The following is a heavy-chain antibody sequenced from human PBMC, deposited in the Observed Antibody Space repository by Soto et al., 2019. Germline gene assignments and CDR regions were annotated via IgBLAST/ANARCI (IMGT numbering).Heavy chain of an antibody. J-gene: IGHJ6*02. Sequence: PWGSLRLSCAASGFIFTSYSMNWVRQAPGKGLEWVSSISSSSSYIYYADSVKGRFTISRDNAKNSLYLQMSSLRAADTAVYYCARDSRSSFDYYGMDVWGQGTTVTVSS. CDR3: ARDSRSSFDYYGMDV. CDR1: GFIFTSYS. CDR2: ISSSSSYI. D-gene: IGHD6-13*01. V-gene: IGHV3-21*01.